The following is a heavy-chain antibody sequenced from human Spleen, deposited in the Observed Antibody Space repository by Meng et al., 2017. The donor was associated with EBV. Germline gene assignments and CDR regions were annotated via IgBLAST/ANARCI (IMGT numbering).Heavy chain of an antibody. Sequence: QVHLVESGGGVVHPGRSLRLSCEASGFIFSAYGMHWVRQAPGKGLEWVASIWNDGSHEYYADSVKGRFTISRDNSRNTLYLQMSRLRPEDTAIYFCARDGHDDNVGWFDFWGQGTLVTVSS. CDR2: IWNDGSHE. V-gene: IGHV3-33*01. CDR1: GFIFSAYG. D-gene: IGHD5-12*01. J-gene: IGHJ4*02. CDR3: ARDGHDDNVGWFDF.